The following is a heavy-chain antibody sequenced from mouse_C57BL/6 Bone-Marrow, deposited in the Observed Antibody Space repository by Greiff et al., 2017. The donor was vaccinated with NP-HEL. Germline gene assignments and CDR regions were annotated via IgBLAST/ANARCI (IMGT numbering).Heavy chain of an antibody. J-gene: IGHJ4*01. V-gene: IGHV1-52*01. CDR3: AREGRYDYDAVDYYAMDY. D-gene: IGHD2-4*01. CDR2: IDPSDSET. Sequence: QVQLQQPGAELVRPGSSVKLSCKASGYTFTSYWMHWVKQRPIQGLEWIGNIDPSDSETHYNQKFKDKATLTVDKSSSTAYMQLSSLTSEDSAVYYCAREGRYDYDAVDYYAMDYWGQGTSVTGSS. CDR1: GYTFTSYW.